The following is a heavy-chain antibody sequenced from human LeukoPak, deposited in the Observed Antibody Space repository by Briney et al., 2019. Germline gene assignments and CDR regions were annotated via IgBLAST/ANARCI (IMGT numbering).Heavy chain of an antibody. Sequence: NPSETPSLTCAVYGGSFSGYYWSWIRQPPGKGLEWIGEINHSGSTNYNPSLKSRVTISVDTSKNQFSLKLSSVTAADTAVYYCARAVGSGRPSYGMDVWGQGTTVTVSS. J-gene: IGHJ6*02. CDR3: ARAVGSGRPSYGMDV. D-gene: IGHD3-10*01. CDR2: INHSGST. CDR1: GGSFSGYY. V-gene: IGHV4-34*01.